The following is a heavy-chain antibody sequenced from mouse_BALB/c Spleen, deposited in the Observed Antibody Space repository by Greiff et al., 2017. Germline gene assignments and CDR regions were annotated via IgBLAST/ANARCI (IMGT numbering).Heavy chain of an antibody. Sequence: VQGVESGPGLVQPSQSLSITCTVSGFSLTSYGVHWVRQSPGKGLEWLGVIWSGGSTDYNAAFISRLSISKDNSKSQVFFKMNSLQANDTAIYYCAKYAGYAMDYWGQGTSVTVSS. CDR3: AKYAGYAMDY. D-gene: IGHD6-5*01. CDR1: GFSLTSYG. V-gene: IGHV2-2*02. J-gene: IGHJ4*01. CDR2: IWSGGST.